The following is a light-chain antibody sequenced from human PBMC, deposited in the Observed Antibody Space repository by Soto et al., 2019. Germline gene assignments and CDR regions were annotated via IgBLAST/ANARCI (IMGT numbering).Light chain of an antibody. Sequence: DIVLTQSPGTLSLSPGERATLSCRASQSVSFSYLAWYQQKPGQATRLLIYGASSSDTGIPDRFSGSGSGRDVTLIISRLEPEDFAVYYCQQYGSSPPWTFGQGTKVEIK. J-gene: IGKJ1*01. V-gene: IGKV3-20*01. CDR3: QQYGSSPPWT. CDR2: GAS. CDR1: QSVSFSY.